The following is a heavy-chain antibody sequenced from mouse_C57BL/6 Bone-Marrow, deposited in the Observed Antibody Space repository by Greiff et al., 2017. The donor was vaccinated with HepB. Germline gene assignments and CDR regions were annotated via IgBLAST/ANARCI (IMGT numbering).Heavy chain of an antibody. CDR2: INPNYGTT. D-gene: IGHD1-1*01. J-gene: IGHJ1*03. CDR1: GYSFTDYN. Sequence: EVKLQESGPELVKPGASVKISCKASGYSFTDYNMNWVKQSNGKSLEWIGVINPNYGTTSYNQKFKGKATLTVDQSSSTAYMQLNSLTSEDSAVYYCANHYYYGSSYYWYFDVWGTGTTVTVSS. V-gene: IGHV1-39*01. CDR3: ANHYYYGSSYYWYFDV.